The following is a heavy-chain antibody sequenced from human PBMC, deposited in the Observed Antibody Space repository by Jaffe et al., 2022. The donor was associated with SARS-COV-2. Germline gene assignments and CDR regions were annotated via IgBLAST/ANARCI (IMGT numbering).Heavy chain of an antibody. V-gene: IGHV1-69*01. CDR1: GGTFSSYA. CDR3: ASQSGSYTDYYYGMDV. J-gene: IGHJ6*02. CDR2: IIPIFGTA. Sequence: QVQLVQSGAEVKKPGSSVKVSCKASGGTFSSYAISWVRQAPGQGLEWMGGIIPIFGTANYAQKFQGRVTITADESTSTAYMELSSLRSEDTAVYYCASQSGSYTDYYYGMDVWGQGTTVTVSS. D-gene: IGHD1-26*01.